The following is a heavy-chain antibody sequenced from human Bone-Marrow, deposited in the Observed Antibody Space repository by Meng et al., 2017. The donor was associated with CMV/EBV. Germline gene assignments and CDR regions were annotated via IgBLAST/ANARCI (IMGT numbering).Heavy chain of an antibody. J-gene: IGHJ6*02. CDR1: GYTFTGYY. D-gene: IGHD6-13*01. Sequence: ASVKVSCKASGYTFTGYYMHWVRQAPGQGLEWMGWINPNSGGTNYAQKFQGRVTMTRDTSISTAYMELSRLRSDDTAVYYCARDLRRIPAAESGVGGMDVWGQGTTVTVSS. V-gene: IGHV1-2*02. CDR3: ARDLRRIPAAESGVGGMDV. CDR2: INPNSGGT.